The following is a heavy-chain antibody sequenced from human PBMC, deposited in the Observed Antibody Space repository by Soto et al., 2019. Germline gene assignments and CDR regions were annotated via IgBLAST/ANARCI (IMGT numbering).Heavy chain of an antibody. CDR3: ARVVPGAEAWFGP. CDR2: ISLYSDGT. V-gene: IGHV1-18*01. CDR1: GYTFSNYG. D-gene: IGHD2-2*01. J-gene: IGHJ5*02. Sequence: GASVKVGCKSSGYTFSNYGITWVRQAPGQPLEWLGWISLYSDGTNYAQKFQGRVSMTTDTSTTTAYMELRSLRSDDTAVYYCARVVPGAEAWFGPWGQGTLVTVSS.